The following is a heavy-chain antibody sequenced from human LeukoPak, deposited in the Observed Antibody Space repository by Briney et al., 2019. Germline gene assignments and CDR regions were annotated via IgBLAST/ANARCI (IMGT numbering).Heavy chain of an antibody. CDR2: MNPNSGNT. V-gene: IGHV1-8*02. CDR3: ARETIAAAATDY. J-gene: IGHJ4*02. Sequence: GASVKVSCKASGYTFTSYDINWVRQATGQGLEWMGWMNPNSGNTGYAQKFQGRVTMTRDTSISTAYMELSRLRSDDTAVYYCARETIAAAATDYWGQGTLVTVSS. D-gene: IGHD6-13*01. CDR1: GYTFTSYD.